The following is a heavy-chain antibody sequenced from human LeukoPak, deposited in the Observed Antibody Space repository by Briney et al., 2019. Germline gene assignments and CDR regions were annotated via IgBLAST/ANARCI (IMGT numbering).Heavy chain of an antibody. CDR2: LIGSAGGT. Sequence: GGSLRLSGGVSGITLSNMAMGRPRQAPGKGWKGLVGLIGSAGGTTYADSGKVPFTISRDNSKNTLFLQMDRLRAEDTAVYFCAKRGVVVRVFLVGFHREAYYFDSWGQGAQVTVSS. CDR1: GITLSNMA. J-gene: IGHJ4*02. V-gene: IGHV3-23*01. CDR3: AKRGVVVRVFLVGFHREAYYFDS. D-gene: IGHD3-16*02.